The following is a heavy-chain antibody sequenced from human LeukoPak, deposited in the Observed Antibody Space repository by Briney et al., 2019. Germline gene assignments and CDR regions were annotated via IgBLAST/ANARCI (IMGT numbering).Heavy chain of an antibody. J-gene: IGHJ4*02. CDR2: IYRSGST. CDR3: ARGGGFYGSGTTHFDY. CDR1: GGSISSDGYS. D-gene: IGHD3-10*01. V-gene: IGHV4-30-2*01. Sequence: SQTLSLTCAVSGGSISSDGYSWSWIRQPPGKGLEWIGYIYRSGSTSYNPSLKSRLSITIDKSKNQFSLNLRSVTAADTAFYYCARGGGFYGSGTTHFDYWGQGTLATVSS.